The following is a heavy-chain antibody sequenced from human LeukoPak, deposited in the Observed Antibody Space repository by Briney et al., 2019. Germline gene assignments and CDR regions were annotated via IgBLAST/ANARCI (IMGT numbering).Heavy chain of an antibody. CDR1: GYTFTSYY. CDR3: ARGVGSSGWLLYYGMDV. CDR2: INPSGGST. D-gene: IGHD6-19*01. V-gene: IGHV1-46*01. Sequence: ASVKVSCKASGYTFTSYYMHWVRQAPGQGLEWMGIINPSGGSTSYAQKFQGRVTMTRDTSTSTVYMELSSLRSEDTALYYCARGVGSSGWLLYYGMDVWGQGTTVTVSS. J-gene: IGHJ6*02.